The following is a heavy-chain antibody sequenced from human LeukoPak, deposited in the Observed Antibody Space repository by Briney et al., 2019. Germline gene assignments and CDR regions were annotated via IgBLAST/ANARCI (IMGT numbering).Heavy chain of an antibody. CDR1: GGPISSGDYY. CDR2: IYYSGST. J-gene: IGHJ6*04. CDR3: ARDPSGSSATMDV. Sequence: SETLSLTCTVSGGPISSGDYYWSWIRQPPGKGLEWIGYIYYSGSTYYNPSLKSRVTISVDTPKNQFSLKLSSVTAADTAVYYCARDPSGSSATMDVWGKGTTVTVSS. D-gene: IGHD1-26*01. V-gene: IGHV4-30-4*08.